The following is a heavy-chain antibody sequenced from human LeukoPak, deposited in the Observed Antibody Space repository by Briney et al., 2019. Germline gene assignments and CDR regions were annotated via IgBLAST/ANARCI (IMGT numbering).Heavy chain of an antibody. D-gene: IGHD3-3*01. J-gene: IGHJ3*02. CDR1: GFTFSDYW. CDR3: ARGFTIFGVVNDAFDI. V-gene: IGHV3-74*01. CDR2: IDSDGSST. Sequence: PGGALSLSCAASGFTFSDYWMHWVRQAPGKGLVGVSRIDSDGSSTSNADSVKGRFTISRDNAKNTVYLQMNSLRAEDTAVYYCARGFTIFGVVNDAFDIWGQGTMVTVSS.